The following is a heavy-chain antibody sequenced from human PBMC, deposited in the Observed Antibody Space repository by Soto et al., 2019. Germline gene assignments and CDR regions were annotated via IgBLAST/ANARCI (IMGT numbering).Heavy chain of an antibody. CDR2: ISSSSSTI. J-gene: IGHJ5*02. CDR1: GFTFTDYS. CDR3: AREYCSSTSCLNWFDP. V-gene: IGHV3-48*01. D-gene: IGHD2-2*01. Sequence: GGSLRLSCIVSGFTFTDYSLNWVRQAPGKGLEWLSYISSSSSTIYYADSVKGRFTISRDNAKNSLYLQMNSLRAEDTAVYYCAREYCSSTSCLNWFDPWGQGTLVTVSS.